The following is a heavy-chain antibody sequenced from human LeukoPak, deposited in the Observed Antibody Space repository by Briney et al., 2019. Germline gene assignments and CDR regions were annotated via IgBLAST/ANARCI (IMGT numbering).Heavy chain of an antibody. V-gene: IGHV3-30*04. CDR1: GFTFSNYA. Sequence: PWRALTLTCAASGFTFSNYAMHWVRQAPGNALEWAAVISYDGSNKYYADSWKYQITISRDNSKNTLYLQRNSLRAEDTAVYYCASSGLLWFGELLHWGEGTLGAVSS. CDR3: ASSGLLWFGELLH. J-gene: IGHJ4*02. CDR2: ISYDGSNK. D-gene: IGHD3-10*01.